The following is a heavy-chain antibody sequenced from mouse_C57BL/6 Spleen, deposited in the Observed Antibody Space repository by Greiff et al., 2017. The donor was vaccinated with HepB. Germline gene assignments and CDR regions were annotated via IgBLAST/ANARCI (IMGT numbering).Heavy chain of an antibody. D-gene: IGHD1-1*01. J-gene: IGHJ1*03. CDR3: ARGGFYYYGSSQYFDV. CDR2: ISYDGSN. Sequence: EVQLQESGPGLVKPSQSLSLTCSVTGYSITSGYYWNWIRQFPGNKLEWMGYISYDGSNNYNPSLKNRISITRDTSKNQFFLKLNSVTTEDTATYYCARGGFYYYGSSQYFDVWGTGTTVTVSS. V-gene: IGHV3-6*01. CDR1: GYSITSGYY.